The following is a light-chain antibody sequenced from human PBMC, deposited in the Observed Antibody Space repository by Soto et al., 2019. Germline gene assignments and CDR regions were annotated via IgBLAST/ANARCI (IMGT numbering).Light chain of an antibody. V-gene: IGLV2-14*03. CDR1: SSDVGGYDC. CDR2: DVI. CDR3: SSYTSSSTRV. J-gene: IGLJ3*02. Sequence: QSVLTQPASVSGSPGQSITISCTGTSSDVGGYDCVSWYQQHPGKAPRLIIYDVINRPLGISNRFSASKSGNTASLTISGLLAEDEADYYCSSYTSSSTRVFGGGTKLTVL.